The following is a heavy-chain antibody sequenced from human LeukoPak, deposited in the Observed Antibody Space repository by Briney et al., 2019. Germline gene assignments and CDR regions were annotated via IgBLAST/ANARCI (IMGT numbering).Heavy chain of an antibody. J-gene: IGHJ4*02. Sequence: LVASVKVSCKASGYTFTSYYMHWVRQAPGQGLEWMGIINPSGGSTSYAQKFQGRVTMTRDMSTSTVYKELSSLRSEDTAVYYCARDGGGGYNFGDFDYWGQGTLVTVSS. CDR3: ARDGGGGYNFGDFDY. D-gene: IGHD5-24*01. V-gene: IGHV1-46*01. CDR2: INPSGGST. CDR1: GYTFTSYY.